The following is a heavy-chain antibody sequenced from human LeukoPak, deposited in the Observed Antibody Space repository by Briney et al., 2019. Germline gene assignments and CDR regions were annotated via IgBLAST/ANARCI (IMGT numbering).Heavy chain of an antibody. D-gene: IGHD6-13*01. V-gene: IGHV4-39*01. CDR3: ARRLSSSWVDYSFDP. Sequence: PSETLSLTCTVSGGSISSSSYYWGWIRQPPGKGLEWIGSIYYSGSTYYNPSLKSRVTISVDTSKNQFSLKLSSVTAADTAIYYCARRLSSSWVDYSFDPWGQGTLVTVSS. CDR1: GGSISSSSYY. CDR2: IYYSGST. J-gene: IGHJ5*02.